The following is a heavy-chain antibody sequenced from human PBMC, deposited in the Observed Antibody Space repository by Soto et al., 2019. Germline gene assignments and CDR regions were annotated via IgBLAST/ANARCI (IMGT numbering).Heavy chain of an antibody. CDR2: IYSDGTT. V-gene: IGHV3-53*02. CDR3: AILSD. Sequence: EVQLVETGGGLIQPGGSLRLSCAASGFTVSSSYMNWVRQAPGKGLEWVSIIYSDGTTSYADSVRGRFTISRDNFKNTLHLQMNSLSAEDTAVYYCAILSDWGQGTLVTGSS. D-gene: IGHD3-3*01. J-gene: IGHJ4*02. CDR1: GFTVSSSY.